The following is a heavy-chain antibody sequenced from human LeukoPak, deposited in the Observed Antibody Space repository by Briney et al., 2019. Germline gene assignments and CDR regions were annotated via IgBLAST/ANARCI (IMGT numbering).Heavy chain of an antibody. Sequence: PGGSLRLSCAASGFTFSSYGMHWVRQAPGKGLEWVAVISYDGSNKYYADSVKGRFTISRDNSKNTLYLQMNSLRAEDTAVYYCAKDMGTFRGVRHYYGMDVWGQGTTVTVSS. D-gene: IGHD3-10*01. J-gene: IGHJ6*02. V-gene: IGHV3-30*18. CDR3: AKDMGTFRGVRHYYGMDV. CDR2: ISYDGSNK. CDR1: GFTFSSYG.